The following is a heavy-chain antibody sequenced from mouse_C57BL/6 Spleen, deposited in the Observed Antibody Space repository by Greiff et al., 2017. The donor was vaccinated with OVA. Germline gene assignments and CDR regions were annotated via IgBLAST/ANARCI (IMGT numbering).Heavy chain of an antibody. CDR3: ARHSNYVYFDV. CDR2: ISSGSSTI. D-gene: IGHD2-5*01. CDR1: GFTFSDYG. J-gene: IGHJ1*03. V-gene: IGHV5-17*01. Sequence: EVHLVESGGGLVKPGGSLKLSCAASGFTFSDYGMHWVRQAPEKGLEWVAYISSGSSTIYYADTVKGRFTISRDNAKNTLFLQMTSLRSEDTAMYYCARHSNYVYFDVWGTGTTVTVSS.